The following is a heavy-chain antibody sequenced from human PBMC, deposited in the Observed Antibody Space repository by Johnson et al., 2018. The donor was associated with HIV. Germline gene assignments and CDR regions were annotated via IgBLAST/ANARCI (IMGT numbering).Heavy chain of an antibody. CDR3: AKAWELLGRRAALDI. V-gene: IGHV3-30*18. CDR2: ISYDGSNK. D-gene: IGHD1-26*01. CDR1: GFTFSSYG. J-gene: IGHJ3*02. Sequence: QVQLVESGGGVVQPGRSLRLSCAASGFTFSSYGIHWVRQAPGKGLEWVAVISYDGSNKYYADSVKGRFTISRDNSKNTLYLQMNSLRAEDTAIYYCAKAWELLGRRAALDIWGQGTMVTVSS.